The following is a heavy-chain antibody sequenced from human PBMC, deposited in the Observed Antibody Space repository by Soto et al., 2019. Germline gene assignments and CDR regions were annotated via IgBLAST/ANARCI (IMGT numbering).Heavy chain of an antibody. CDR2: INSDGSST. Sequence: GGSLRLSCAASGFTFSSYWMHWVRQAPGKGLVWVSRINSDGSSTSYADSVKGRFTISRDNAKNTLYLQMNSLRAEDTAVYYCASLSPPRHSSGYLYGMDVWGQGTTVTVSS. V-gene: IGHV3-74*01. D-gene: IGHD3-22*01. CDR3: ASLSPPRHSSGYLYGMDV. CDR1: GFTFSSYW. J-gene: IGHJ6*02.